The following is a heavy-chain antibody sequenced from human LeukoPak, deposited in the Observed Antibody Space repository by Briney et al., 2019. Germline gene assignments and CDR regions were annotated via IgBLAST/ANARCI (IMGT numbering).Heavy chain of an antibody. D-gene: IGHD6-13*01. CDR1: GYTFTSYG. CDR3: ARAHMVERRGGYPPPRWFAP. Sequence: ASVKVSCKASGYTFTSYGISWVRQAPGQGLEWMGWISTDNGNTNYAQKFQGRLTMTTYTSTSTAYMELRSLRSDDTAVYNCARAHMVERRGGYPPPRWFAPGARGTRV. CDR2: ISTDNGNT. J-gene: IGHJ5*02. V-gene: IGHV1-18*04.